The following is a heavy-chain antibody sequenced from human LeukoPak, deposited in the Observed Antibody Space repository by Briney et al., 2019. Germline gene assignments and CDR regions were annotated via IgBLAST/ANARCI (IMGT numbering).Heavy chain of an antibody. CDR1: GYTFTSYG. Sequence: GASVKVSCKASGYTFTSYGISWVRQATGRGLEWMGWMNPNSGNTGYAQKFQGRVTMTRNTSISTAYMELSSLRSEDTAVYYCARSNVAVAGNDYWGQGTLVTVSS. CDR3: ARSNVAVAGNDY. V-gene: IGHV1-8*02. J-gene: IGHJ4*02. D-gene: IGHD6-19*01. CDR2: MNPNSGNT.